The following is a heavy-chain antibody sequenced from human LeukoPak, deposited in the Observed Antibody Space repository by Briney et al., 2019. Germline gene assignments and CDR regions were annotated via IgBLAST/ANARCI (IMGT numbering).Heavy chain of an antibody. CDR1: GGSISSSSYY. CDR3: ARQVTIFGVVITAIPLGWFDP. J-gene: IGHJ5*02. D-gene: IGHD3-3*01. Sequence: SETLSLTCTVSGGSISSSSYYWGWIRQPPGKGLEWIGSIYYSGSTYYNPSLKSRVTISVDTSKNQFSLKLSSVTAADTAVYYCARQVTIFGVVITAIPLGWFDPWGQGTLVTVSS. CDR2: IYYSGST. V-gene: IGHV4-39*01.